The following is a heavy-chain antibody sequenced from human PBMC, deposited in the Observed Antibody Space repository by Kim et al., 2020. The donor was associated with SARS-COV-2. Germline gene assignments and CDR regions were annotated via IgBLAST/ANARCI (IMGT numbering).Heavy chain of an antibody. Sequence: SETLSLTCTVSGGSISSSSYYWGWIRQPPGKGLEWIGSIYYSGSTYYNPSLKSRVTISVDTSKNQFSLKLSSVTAADTAVYYCARAMTTVVTPWFDPWGQGTLVTVSS. CDR2: IYYSGST. CDR3: ARAMTTVVTPWFDP. D-gene: IGHD4-17*01. J-gene: IGHJ5*02. CDR1: GGSISSSSYY. V-gene: IGHV4-39*01.